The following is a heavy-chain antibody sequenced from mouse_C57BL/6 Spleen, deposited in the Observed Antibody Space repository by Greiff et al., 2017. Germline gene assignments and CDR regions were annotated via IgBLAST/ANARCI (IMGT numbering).Heavy chain of an antibody. J-gene: IGHJ1*03. CDR3: ARGYYGYDGDWYFDV. CDR1: GFNIKDYY. Sequence: VQLKESGAELVKPGASVKLSCTASGFNIKDYYMHWVKQRTEQGLEWIGRIDPEDGETKYAPKFQGKATITADTSSNTAYLQLSSLTSEDTAVYYCARGYYGYDGDWYFDVWGTGTTVTVSS. V-gene: IGHV14-2*01. CDR2: IDPEDGET. D-gene: IGHD2-2*01.